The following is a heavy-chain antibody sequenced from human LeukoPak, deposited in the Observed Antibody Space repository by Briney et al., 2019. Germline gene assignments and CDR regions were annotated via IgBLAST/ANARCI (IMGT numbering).Heavy chain of an antibody. Sequence: SETLSLTCTVSGGSISSGDYYWSWIRQPPGKGLEWIGYIYYSGSTYYNPSLKSRVTISVDTSKNQFSLKLSSVTAADTAVYYCARELREADSYSSGWYNWFDPWGQGTLVTVSS. J-gene: IGHJ5*02. CDR3: ARELREADSYSSGWYNWFDP. CDR1: GGSISSGDYY. V-gene: IGHV4-30-4*01. D-gene: IGHD6-19*01. CDR2: IYYSGST.